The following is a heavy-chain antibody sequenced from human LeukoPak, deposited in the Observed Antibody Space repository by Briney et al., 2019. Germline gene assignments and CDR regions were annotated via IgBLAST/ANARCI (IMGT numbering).Heavy chain of an antibody. CDR3: ARVADYGDYYFDY. J-gene: IGHJ4*02. Sequence: LSLTCTVSGGSISSSSYYWGWIRQPPGKGLEWVSYIRSRASTMYYADSVKGRFTISRDNAKNSLYLQMNSLRAEDTAVYYCARVADYGDYYFDYWGQGTLVTVSS. V-gene: IGHV3-11*01. D-gene: IGHD4-17*01. CDR1: GGSISSSSYY. CDR2: IRSRASTM.